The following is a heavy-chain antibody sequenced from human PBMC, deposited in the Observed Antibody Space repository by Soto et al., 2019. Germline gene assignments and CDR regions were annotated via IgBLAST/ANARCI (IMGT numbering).Heavy chain of an antibody. D-gene: IGHD6-13*01. CDR2: IYWDDDM. Sequence: QITLKESGPTLVKPTQTLTLTCTFSGFSLSTSGVGVGWIRQPPGKALEWLALIYWDDDMRYSPSLKSRLTITKDTTTNQVVLTMTNMDPVDTAIYYYAHRRIMSSWSFSDYWGQGTLVTVSS. V-gene: IGHV2-5*02. CDR1: GFSLSTSGVG. CDR3: AHRRIMSSWSFSDY. J-gene: IGHJ4*02.